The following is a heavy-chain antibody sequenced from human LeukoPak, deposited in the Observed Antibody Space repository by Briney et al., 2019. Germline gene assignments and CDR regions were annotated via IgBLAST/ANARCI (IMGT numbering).Heavy chain of an antibody. CDR2: IRYDGSNK. J-gene: IGHJ3*02. Sequence: GGSLRLSCAASGFTFSSYGMHWVRQAPGKGLEWVAFIRYDGSNKYYADSVKGRLTISRDNSKNTLYLQMNSLRAEDTAVYYCAKLYYYGSGDAFDIWGQGTMVTVSS. D-gene: IGHD3-10*01. CDR1: GFTFSSYG. V-gene: IGHV3-30*02. CDR3: AKLYYYGSGDAFDI.